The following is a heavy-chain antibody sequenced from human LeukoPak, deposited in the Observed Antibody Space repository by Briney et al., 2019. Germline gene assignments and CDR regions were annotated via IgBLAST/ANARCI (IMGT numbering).Heavy chain of an antibody. Sequence: ASVKVSCKASGYTFTGYYMHWVRQAPGQGIEWMGWINPNSGGTNYAQKFQGRVTMTRDTSISTAYMELSRLRSDDTAVYYCARDGHRRYYYDSSDYRFDYWGQGTLVTVSS. D-gene: IGHD3-22*01. V-gene: IGHV1-2*02. CDR2: INPNSGGT. J-gene: IGHJ4*02. CDR3: ARDGHRRYYYDSSDYRFDY. CDR1: GYTFTGYY.